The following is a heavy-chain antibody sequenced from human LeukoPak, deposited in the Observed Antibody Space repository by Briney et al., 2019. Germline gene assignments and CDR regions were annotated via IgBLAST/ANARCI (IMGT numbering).Heavy chain of an antibody. CDR3: ARQTFGVLYFDS. D-gene: IGHD3-10*01. CDR1: GGSISSSSYY. V-gene: IGHV4-61*02. CDR2: IYNSGST. Sequence: SETLSLTCTVSGGSISSSSYYWNWIRQPAGTGLEWMGRIYNSGSTNYNPSLKSRVTISADMSRNQLSLQLTSVAAADTAVYYCARQTFGVLYFDSWGQGTLVIVPS. J-gene: IGHJ4*02.